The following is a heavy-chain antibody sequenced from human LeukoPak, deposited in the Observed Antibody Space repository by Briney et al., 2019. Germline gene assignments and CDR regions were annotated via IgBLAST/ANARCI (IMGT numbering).Heavy chain of an antibody. CDR3: ARAGDGYNFGDFDY. Sequence: SETLSLTCAVSGGSISSGGYSWSWLRQPPGRGLEWIGYISHSGSTYYNPSLKSRVTISVDTSKNQFSLKLSSVTAADTAVYYCARAGDGYNFGDFDYWGQGTLVTVSS. J-gene: IGHJ4*02. V-gene: IGHV4-30-2*01. CDR2: ISHSGST. CDR1: GGSISSGGYS. D-gene: IGHD5-24*01.